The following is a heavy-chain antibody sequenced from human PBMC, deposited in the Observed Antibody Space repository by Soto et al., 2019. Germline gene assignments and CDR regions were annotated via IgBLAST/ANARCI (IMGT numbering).Heavy chain of an antibody. CDR1: GYTFTSYY. J-gene: IGHJ4*02. CDR3: ARGGGATVVHPWYFDY. V-gene: IGHV1-46*01. D-gene: IGHD4-17*01. CDR2: INPSGGST. Sequence: QVQLVQSGAEVKKPGASVKVSCKASGYTFTSYYMHWVRQAPGQGLEWMGIINPSGGSTSYAQKFQGRVTMTRDTSTSTVYMELSSLRSEDTAVYYCARGGGATVVHPWYFDYWGQGTMVTVSS.